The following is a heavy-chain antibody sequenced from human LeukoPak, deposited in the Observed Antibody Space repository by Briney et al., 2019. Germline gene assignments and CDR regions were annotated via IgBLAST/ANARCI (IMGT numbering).Heavy chain of an antibody. Sequence: GASVKVSCKASGGTFSSYAISWVRQAPGQGLEWMGRIIPIFGTANYAQKFQGRVTITTDESTSTAYMELSSLRSEDTAVYYCARDPPVVGVIAAVYFDYWGQGTLVTVSS. V-gene: IGHV1-69*05. CDR1: GGTFSSYA. CDR3: ARDPPVVGVIAAVYFDY. J-gene: IGHJ4*02. D-gene: IGHD6-13*01. CDR2: IIPIFGTA.